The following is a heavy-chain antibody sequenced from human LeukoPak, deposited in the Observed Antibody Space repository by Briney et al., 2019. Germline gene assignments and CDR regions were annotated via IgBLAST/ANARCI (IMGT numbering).Heavy chain of an antibody. Sequence: GASVTVSCKASVYTFTSYGISWVRQAPGQGLEWMGWISAYNGNTNYAQKLQGRVTMTTDTSTSTAYMELRSLRSDDTAVYYCARAPDPGGVGATIFDYWGQGTLVTVSS. CDR1: VYTFTSYG. CDR2: ISAYNGNT. J-gene: IGHJ4*02. V-gene: IGHV1-18*01. CDR3: ARAPDPGGVGATIFDY. D-gene: IGHD1-26*01.